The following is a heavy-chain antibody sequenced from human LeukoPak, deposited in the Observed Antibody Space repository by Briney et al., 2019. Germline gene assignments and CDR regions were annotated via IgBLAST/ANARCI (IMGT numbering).Heavy chain of an antibody. J-gene: IGHJ4*02. CDR3: ARAGHIVVVTATTIPTFDY. V-gene: IGHV3-11*01. CDR2: ISSSGSTI. Sequence: LSLTCTVSGYSISSGYYWGWIRQPPGKGLEWVSYISSSGSTIYYADSVKGRFTISRDNAKNSLYLQMNSLRAEDTAVYYCARAGHIVVVTATTIPTFDYWGQGTLVTVSS. CDR1: GYSISSGYY. D-gene: IGHD2-21*02.